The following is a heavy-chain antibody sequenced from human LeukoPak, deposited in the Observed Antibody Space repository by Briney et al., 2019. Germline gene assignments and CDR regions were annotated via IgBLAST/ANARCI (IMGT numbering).Heavy chain of an antibody. CDR3: ARAGIAVAGTVEPYYFDY. D-gene: IGHD6-19*01. Sequence: PGGSLRLSCAASGFTFSSYAMHWVRQAPGKGLEYVSAISSNGGSTYYANSVKGRFTISRDNSKNTLYLQMGSLSAEDMAVYYCARAGIAVAGTVEPYYFDYWGQGTLVTVSS. V-gene: IGHV3-64*01. CDR1: GFTFSSYA. CDR2: ISSNGGST. J-gene: IGHJ4*02.